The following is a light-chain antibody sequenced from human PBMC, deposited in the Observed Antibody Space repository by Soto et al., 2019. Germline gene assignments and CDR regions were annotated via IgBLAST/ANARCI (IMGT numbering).Light chain of an antibody. CDR2: GAS. Sequence: EIVLTQSPGTLSLSPGERATLSCRASQTVNNNYLAWYQQRPGQAPRLLIYGASTRATGIPDRFSGSGSGTDFALIISRLEPEDCAVYYCQQYGSSLPITFGPGTKVEFK. J-gene: IGKJ3*01. V-gene: IGKV3-20*01. CDR3: QQYGSSLPIT. CDR1: QTVNNNY.